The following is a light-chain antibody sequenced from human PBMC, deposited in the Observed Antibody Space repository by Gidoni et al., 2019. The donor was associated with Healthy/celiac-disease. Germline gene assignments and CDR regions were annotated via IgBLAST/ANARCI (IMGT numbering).Light chain of an antibody. CDR3: SSYTSSSTRV. CDR1: SSDVGGYNY. Sequence: QSALTQPASVSGSPGQPITISCTGTSSDVGGYNYVSWYQQHPGKAPKLMIYDVRNRHSGVSNRFSGSKSGNTASLTISGLQAEDEADYYCSSYTSSSTRVFGGGTKLTVL. J-gene: IGLJ3*02. V-gene: IGLV2-14*03. CDR2: DVR.